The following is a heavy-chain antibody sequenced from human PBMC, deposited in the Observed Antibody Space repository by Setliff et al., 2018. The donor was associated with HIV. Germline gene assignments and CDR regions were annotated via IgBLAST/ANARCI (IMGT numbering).Heavy chain of an antibody. CDR3: ARYSGASLGDWYFDL. CDR1: GDSVSSNSAA. J-gene: IGHJ2*01. V-gene: IGHV6-1*01. CDR2: TYYRSKWYN. D-gene: IGHD4-17*01. Sequence: SQTLSLTCAISGDSVSSNSAAWNWIRQSPSSGLEWLGRTYYRSKWYNNYAVSVKSRITINPDTSKNQFSLQLNSVTPEDTAVYYCARYSGASLGDWYFDLWGRGTLVTVSS.